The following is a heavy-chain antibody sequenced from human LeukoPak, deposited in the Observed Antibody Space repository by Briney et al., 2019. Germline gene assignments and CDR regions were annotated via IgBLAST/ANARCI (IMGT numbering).Heavy chain of an antibody. CDR3: ARDSGSYFLMDV. V-gene: IGHV1-46*01. J-gene: IGHJ6*02. D-gene: IGHD1-26*01. Sequence: ASVKVSCKASGYTFTSYYMHWVRQAPGQGLEWMGIINPSGGSTSYAQKFQGRVTMIRDTSTSTVYMELSSLRSEDTAVYYCARDSGSYFLMDVWGQGTTVTVSS. CDR2: INPSGGST. CDR1: GYTFTSYY.